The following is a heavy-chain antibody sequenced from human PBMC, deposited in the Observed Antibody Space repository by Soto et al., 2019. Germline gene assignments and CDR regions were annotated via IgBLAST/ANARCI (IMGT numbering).Heavy chain of an antibody. CDR1: GYSISSGSY. CDR3: AKAHVMVVAASTIDY. CDR2: IYHGGTT. V-gene: IGHV4-38-2*02. D-gene: IGHD2-21*02. Sequence: SETLSITCTVSGYSISSGSYWGWIRQPPGKGPEWIASIYHGGTTFYNPSLKSRVTVSVDKSNNQFSLKLRSVTAADTAVYYCAKAHVMVVAASTIDYWCHGILVS. J-gene: IGHJ4*01.